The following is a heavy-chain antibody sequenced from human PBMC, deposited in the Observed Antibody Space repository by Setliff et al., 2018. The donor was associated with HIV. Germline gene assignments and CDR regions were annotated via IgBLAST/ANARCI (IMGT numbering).Heavy chain of an antibody. CDR1: GDSLGSYY. Sequence: SETLSLTCSVSGDSLGSYYWSWIRQPPGKGLEWIGYIYHSGSSNSNPSLKSRATISGDTSKNQLSLKLSSVTAADTAVYYCARAQTDYYIDVWGKGTTVTVSS. CDR3: ARAQTDYYIDV. J-gene: IGHJ6*03. V-gene: IGHV4-59*01. CDR2: IYHSGSS.